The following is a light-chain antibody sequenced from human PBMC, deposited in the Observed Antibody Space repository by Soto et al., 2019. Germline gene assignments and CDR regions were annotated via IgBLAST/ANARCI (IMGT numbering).Light chain of an antibody. CDR1: QSVSSSY. Sequence: EIVLTQSPGTLSLSPGERATHSCRASQSVSSSYLAWYQQKPGQAPRLPIYGASSRATGIPDRFSGSGSGTDFTLTISRLEPEDFAVYYCQQYGSSPLTFGGGTKVDIK. CDR2: GAS. CDR3: QQYGSSPLT. J-gene: IGKJ4*01. V-gene: IGKV3-20*01.